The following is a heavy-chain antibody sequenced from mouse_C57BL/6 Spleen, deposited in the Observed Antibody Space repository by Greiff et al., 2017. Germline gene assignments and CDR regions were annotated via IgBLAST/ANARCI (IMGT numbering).Heavy chain of an antibody. CDR2: IRLKSDNYAT. D-gene: IGHD3-1*01. CDR3: TDLGDGFAY. CDR1: GFTFSNYW. V-gene: IGHV6-3*01. J-gene: IGHJ3*01. Sequence: DVQLVESGGGLVQPGGSMKLSCVASGFTFSNYWMNWVRQSPEKGLEWVAQIRLKSDNYATHYAESVKGRFTISRDDSKSSVYLQMNNLRAEDTGIYYCTDLGDGFAYWGQGTLVTVSA.